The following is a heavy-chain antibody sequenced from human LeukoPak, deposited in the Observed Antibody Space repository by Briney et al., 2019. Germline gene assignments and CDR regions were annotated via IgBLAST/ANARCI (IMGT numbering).Heavy chain of an antibody. D-gene: IGHD1-26*01. CDR1: GFTFSTYA. CDR2: ISYDGSNK. CDR3: ARGLRARRVGATRDYYYYMDV. Sequence: GGSLRLSCAASGFTFSTYAMHWVRQAPGKGLEWVAAISYDGSNKNYADSVKGRFTISRDNSKNTLYLQMNSLRSEDTAVYYCARGLRARRVGATRDYYYYMDVWGKGTTVTVSS. V-gene: IGHV3-30*04. J-gene: IGHJ6*03.